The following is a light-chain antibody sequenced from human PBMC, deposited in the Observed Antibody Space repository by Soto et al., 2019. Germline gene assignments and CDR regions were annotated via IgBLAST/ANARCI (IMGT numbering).Light chain of an antibody. CDR2: GAS. J-gene: IGKJ3*01. CDR1: QSVSSDY. Sequence: EIVLTQSPATLSLSPGKRASLSCRASQSVSSDYLVWYQQKPGQAPRLLIYGASRRATGIPDRFSGGGSGTDFILTISRLEPEDFAVYCCQHSDNTPPSVTFGPVTKVD. V-gene: IGKV3-20*01. CDR3: QHSDNTPPSVT.